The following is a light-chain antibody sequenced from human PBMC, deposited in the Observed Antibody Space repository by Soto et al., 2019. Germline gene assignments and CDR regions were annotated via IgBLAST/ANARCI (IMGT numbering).Light chain of an antibody. J-gene: IGKJ1*01. CDR1: QSVSSN. CDR2: GAS. V-gene: IGKV3-20*01. Sequence: EIVLTQSPATLSLSPGERATLSCIASQSVSSNLAWYQQKPGQAPRLLIQGASSRATGIPDRFSGSGSGTDFTLTISRLEPEDFAVYYCQQFGSSAWTFGQGTKVDIK. CDR3: QQFGSSAWT.